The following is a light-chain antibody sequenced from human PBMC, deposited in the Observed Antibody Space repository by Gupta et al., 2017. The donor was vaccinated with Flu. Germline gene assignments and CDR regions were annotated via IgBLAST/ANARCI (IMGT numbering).Light chain of an antibody. Sequence: DIVMTQFPLSLLFTPGEPASIPCRSSQSLLHSNGYNYLDWYLQKPGQSPQLLIYLGSTRASGVPDRFSGSGSGTDFTLKISRVEAEDVGVYYCMQALQTPRTFGGGTKVEIK. CDR2: LGS. CDR3: MQALQTPRT. J-gene: IGKJ4*01. V-gene: IGKV2-28*01. CDR1: QSLLHSNGYNY.